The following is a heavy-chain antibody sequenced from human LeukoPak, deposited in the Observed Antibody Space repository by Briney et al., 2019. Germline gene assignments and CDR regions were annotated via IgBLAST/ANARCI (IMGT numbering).Heavy chain of an antibody. D-gene: IGHD1-26*01. CDR2: IIPIFGTA. Sequence: GASVKVSCKASGGTFSSYAISWVRRAPGQGLEWMGRIIPIFGTANYAQKFQGRVTITTDESTSTAYMELSSLRSEDTAVYYCARVRGDTMATGWFDPWGQGTLVTVSS. J-gene: IGHJ5*02. CDR3: ARVRGDTMATGWFDP. V-gene: IGHV1-69*05. CDR1: GGTFSSYA.